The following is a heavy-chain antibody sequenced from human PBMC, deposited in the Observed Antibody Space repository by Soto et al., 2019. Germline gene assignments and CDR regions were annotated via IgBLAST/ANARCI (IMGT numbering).Heavy chain of an antibody. CDR3: ARDKITGLFDY. J-gene: IGHJ4*02. V-gene: IGHV4-34*01. CDR2: INHSGST. Sequence: PSETLSLSCAAYGGSFSGYYWTWFRQPPGTGLEWIGEINHSGSTNYNPSLKSRVTISVDTSKNQFSLKLTSVTAADTAVYYCARDKITGLFDYWGQGTLVTVS. D-gene: IGHD2-8*02. CDR1: GGSFSGYY.